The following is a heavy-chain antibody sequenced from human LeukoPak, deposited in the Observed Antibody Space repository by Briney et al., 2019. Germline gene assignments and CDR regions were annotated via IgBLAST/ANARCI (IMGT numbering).Heavy chain of an antibody. V-gene: IGHV4-39*01. J-gene: IGHJ4*02. D-gene: IGHD6-19*01. CDR3: ARQVVAVAGTGYFDY. CDR2: IYYSGST. Sequence: SETLSLTCTVSGGSLRSSSYYWGWIRQPPGKGLEWIGSIYYSGSTYYNASLKSRGTIPVDTSKNQFSLKLNSVTAADTAVYFCARQVVAVAGTGYFDYWGQGTLVTVSS. CDR1: GGSLRSSSYY.